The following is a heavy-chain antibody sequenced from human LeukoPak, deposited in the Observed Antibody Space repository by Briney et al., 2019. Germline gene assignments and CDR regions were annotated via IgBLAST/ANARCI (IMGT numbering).Heavy chain of an antibody. V-gene: IGHV1-69*04. CDR1: GGTFSSYA. Sequence: SVKVSCKASGGTFSSYAISWVRQAPGQGLEWMGRIIPILGIANYAQKFQGRVMITADKSTSTAYMELSSLRSEDTAVYYCARDPYNRVANFDYWGQGTLVTVSS. CDR2: IIPILGIA. D-gene: IGHD1-14*01. J-gene: IGHJ4*02. CDR3: ARDPYNRVANFDY.